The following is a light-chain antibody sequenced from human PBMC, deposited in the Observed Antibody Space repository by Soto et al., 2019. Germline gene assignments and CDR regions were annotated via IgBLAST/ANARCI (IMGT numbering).Light chain of an antibody. CDR2: EVS. V-gene: IGLV2-14*01. CDR3: TSYTSDNTHV. J-gene: IGLJ1*01. CDR1: SSDVANYDY. Sequence: QSVLTQPPSVSGSPGQSITISCTGSSSDVANYDYVSWYQHHPGKAPKLMIYEVSNRPSGVSNRFSGSKSGNTASLTISGLQAEDEADYYCTSYTSDNTHVFGTGTKVTVL.